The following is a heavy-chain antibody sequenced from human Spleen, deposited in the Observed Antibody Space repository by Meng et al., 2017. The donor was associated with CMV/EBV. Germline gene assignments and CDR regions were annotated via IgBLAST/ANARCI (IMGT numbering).Heavy chain of an antibody. V-gene: IGHV1-8*03. CDR2: INPNSGNT. J-gene: IGHJ4*02. Sequence: ASVKVSCKASGYTFTGYYMHWVRQAPGQGLEWMGWINPNSGNTGYAQKFQGRVTITRNTSISTAYMELSSLRSEDTAVYYCARSGLSSSSPLDYWGQGTLVTVSS. D-gene: IGHD6-6*01. CDR1: GYTFTGYY. CDR3: ARSGLSSSSPLDY.